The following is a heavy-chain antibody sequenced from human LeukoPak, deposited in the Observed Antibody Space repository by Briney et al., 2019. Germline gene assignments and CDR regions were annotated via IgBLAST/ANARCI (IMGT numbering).Heavy chain of an antibody. CDR2: ISYDGSNK. D-gene: IGHD2-15*01. V-gene: IGHV3-30-3*01. CDR1: GFTFSSFA. J-gene: IGHJ4*02. Sequence: PGGSLRLSCAASGFTFSSFAIHWVRQAPGKGLEWVAGISYDGSNKYYADSVKGRFTSSRDNSENTLYVQMNNLRAEDTAVYYCAKVGGREYCSGGSCPTIDYWGQGTLVTVSS. CDR3: AKVGGREYCSGGSCPTIDY.